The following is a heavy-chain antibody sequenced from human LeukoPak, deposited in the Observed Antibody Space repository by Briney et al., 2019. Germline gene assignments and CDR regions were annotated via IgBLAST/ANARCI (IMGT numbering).Heavy chain of an antibody. Sequence: SETLSLTCTVSGGSVSSGSYYWSWIRHPSGKGLEWIGYIYYSGSTNYNPSLKSRVTISVDTSKNQFSLKLSSVTAADTAVYYCARGLGARVLYYWGQGTLVTVSS. J-gene: IGHJ4*02. CDR1: GGSVSSGSYY. D-gene: IGHD2/OR15-2a*01. CDR2: IYYSGST. CDR3: ARGLGARVLYY. V-gene: IGHV4-61*01.